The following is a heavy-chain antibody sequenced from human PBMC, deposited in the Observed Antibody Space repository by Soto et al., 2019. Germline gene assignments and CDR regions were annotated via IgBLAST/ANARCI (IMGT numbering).Heavy chain of an antibody. CDR3: ARGDPFDY. V-gene: IGHV4-59*01. J-gene: IGHJ4*02. Sequence: SESLSLTCAVSGCTISSYYRSWIRQPPGKGLEWIGYIYYSGSTNYNPSLKSRVTISVDTSKNQFSLKLSSVTAADTAVYYCARGDPFDYWGQGTLVTVSS. CDR1: GCTISSYY. CDR2: IYYSGST.